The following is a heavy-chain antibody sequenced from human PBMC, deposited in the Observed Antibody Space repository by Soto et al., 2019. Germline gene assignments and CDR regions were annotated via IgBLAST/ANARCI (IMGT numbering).Heavy chain of an antibody. CDR1: GCNFRSYA. J-gene: IGHJ4*02. Sequence: GGSQRLRYAASGCNFRSYAIRWVRQAPGKGLEWVAVISYDGSNKYYADSVKGRFTISRDNSKNTLYLQMNSLRAEDTAVYYCARDWGAGMATTYYFDYRGQGTLDTV. V-gene: IGHV3-30-3*01. CDR2: ISYDGSNK. D-gene: IGHD5-12*01. CDR3: ARDWGAGMATTYYFDY.